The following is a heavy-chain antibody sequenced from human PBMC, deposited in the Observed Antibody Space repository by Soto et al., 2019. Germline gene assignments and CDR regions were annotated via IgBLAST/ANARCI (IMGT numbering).Heavy chain of an antibody. CDR1: GDSVSSNSAA. CDR2: TYYRSRWNS. V-gene: IGHV6-1*01. CDR3: ARDRLGSSGYYLDAFDF. Sequence: SQTLSLTCAISGDSVSSNSAAWSWIRQSPSRGLEWLGRTYYRSRWNSDYAVSVKSRITINSDTSKNQFSLQLKSVTPEDTAVYYCARDRLGSSGYYLDAFDFWGQGTMVNVSS. J-gene: IGHJ3*01. D-gene: IGHD3-22*01.